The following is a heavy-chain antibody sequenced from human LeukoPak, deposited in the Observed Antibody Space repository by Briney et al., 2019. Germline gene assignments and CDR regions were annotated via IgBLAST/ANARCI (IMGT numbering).Heavy chain of an antibody. CDR2: ISAYNGNT. J-gene: IGHJ4*02. D-gene: IGHD3-3*01. CDR1: GYTFTSYG. V-gene: IGHV1-18*01. Sequence: ASVKVSCKASGYTFTSYGISWVRQAPGQGLEWMGWISAYNGNTNYAQKLQGRVTMTEDTSTDTAYMELSSLRSEDTAVYYCATDWSGSYYDYWGQGTLVTVSS. CDR3: ATDWSGSYYDY.